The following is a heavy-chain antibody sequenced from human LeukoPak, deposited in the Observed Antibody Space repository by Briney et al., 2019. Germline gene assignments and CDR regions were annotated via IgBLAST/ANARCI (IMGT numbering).Heavy chain of an antibody. Sequence: PSETLSLTCTVSGGSVSSYYWSWIRQPAGKRLEWIGRFYSSGGTKYNPSLQSRVTMSVDTAKNQFSLQLTSVTAADTAVYYCAGRALYSSSTFDNWGQGTLVTVSS. CDR2: FYSSGGT. CDR1: GGSVSSYY. J-gene: IGHJ4*02. V-gene: IGHV4-4*07. D-gene: IGHD5-18*01. CDR3: AGRALYSSSTFDN.